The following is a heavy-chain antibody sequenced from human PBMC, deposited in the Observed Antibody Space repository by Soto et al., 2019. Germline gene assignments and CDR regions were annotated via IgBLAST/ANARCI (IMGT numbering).Heavy chain of an antibody. V-gene: IGHV3-23*01. Sequence: EVQLLESGGGLVQPGGSLRLSCAASGFTFSSYAMAWVRQAPGTWLEWVSVIDGSGGDTSFADSVKGRFSISRDNSKNMLYLHMNSLRAEDTATYYCAKEMVAAAYVETSPFDLWGQGTLVTVSS. J-gene: IGHJ4*02. CDR1: GFTFSSYA. D-gene: IGHD2-15*01. CDR3: AKEMVAAAYVETSPFDL. CDR2: IDGSGGDT.